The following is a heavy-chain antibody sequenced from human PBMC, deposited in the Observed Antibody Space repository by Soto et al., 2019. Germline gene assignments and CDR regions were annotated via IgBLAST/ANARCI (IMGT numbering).Heavy chain of an antibody. CDR3: ARVPSPFDYYYAMDV. V-gene: IGHV4-30-4*01. CDR1: GESISSVNKY. Sequence: PSETLSLTSTVSGESISSVNKYWIWLRPPPGKGLEWIGYIFSSGTTYYNPSLKSRLTMSLDASQNQFSLKLNSLTDADTAVYFCARVPSPFDYYYAMDVWGQGNTVTVSS. D-gene: IGHD3-16*01. J-gene: IGHJ6*02. CDR2: IFSSGTT.